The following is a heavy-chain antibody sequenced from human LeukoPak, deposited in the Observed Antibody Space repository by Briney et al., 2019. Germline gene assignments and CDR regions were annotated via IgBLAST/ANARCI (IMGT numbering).Heavy chain of an antibody. D-gene: IGHD3-22*01. Sequence: SETLSLTCTVSGGSISSSSYYWGWIRQPPGKGLEWIGSIYYSGSTYYNPSLKSRVTISVDTSKNQFSLKLSSVTAADTAVYYCARDPPSYYDSSGQSDYWGQGTLVTVSS. J-gene: IGHJ4*02. CDR3: ARDPPSYYDSSGQSDY. V-gene: IGHV4-39*07. CDR2: IYYSGST. CDR1: GGSISSSSYY.